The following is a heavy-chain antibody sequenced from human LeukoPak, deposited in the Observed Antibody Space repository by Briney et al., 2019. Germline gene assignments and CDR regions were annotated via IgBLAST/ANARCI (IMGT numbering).Heavy chain of an antibody. J-gene: IGHJ4*02. V-gene: IGHV4-59*01. CDR1: GGSFSSYY. CDR2: IYYSGNT. D-gene: IGHD6-19*01. CDR3: ARSHMFSSGWWEYYFDY. Sequence: SETLSLTCTVSGGSFSSYYWSWIRQPPGKGLEWIGYIYYSGNTKYNPSLKSRVTISVDTSKNQFSLKLSSVTAADTAVYYCARSHMFSSGWWEYYFDYWGQGTLVTVSS.